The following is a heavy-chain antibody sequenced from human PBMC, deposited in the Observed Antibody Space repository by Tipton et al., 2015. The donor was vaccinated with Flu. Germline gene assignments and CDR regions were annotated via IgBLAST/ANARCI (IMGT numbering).Heavy chain of an antibody. Sequence: TLSLTCTVSSVSINFYSWSWIRQPPGKGLEWIGYFYYSGSPKYNPSLESRVTISADTSKNQFSLKLHSVTAADTAVYFCARDRGRSDAFDIWGLGTMVTVSS. V-gene: IGHV4-59*01. J-gene: IGHJ3*02. CDR1: SVSINFYS. CDR2: FYYSGSP. D-gene: IGHD3-10*01. CDR3: ARDRGRSDAFDI.